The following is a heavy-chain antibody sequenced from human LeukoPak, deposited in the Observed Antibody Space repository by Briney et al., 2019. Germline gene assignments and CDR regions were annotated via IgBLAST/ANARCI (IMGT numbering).Heavy chain of an antibody. D-gene: IGHD3-10*01. J-gene: IGHJ4*02. CDR1: GYTFTSYD. V-gene: IGHV1-8*01. Sequence: ASVKVSCKASGYTFTSYDINWVRQATGQGREWMGWMNPNSGNTGYTQKFQGRGTMTRNTSISTAYMELSSLRSEDTAVYYCARISGMVRGEDFDYWGQGTLVTVSS. CDR2: MNPNSGNT. CDR3: ARISGMVRGEDFDY.